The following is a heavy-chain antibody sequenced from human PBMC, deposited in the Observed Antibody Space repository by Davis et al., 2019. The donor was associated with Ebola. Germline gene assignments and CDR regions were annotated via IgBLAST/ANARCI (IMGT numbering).Heavy chain of an antibody. J-gene: IGHJ6*02. Sequence: GGSLRLSCAASGFTFSSYAMSWVRQAPGKGLEWVSSISSSGSYIYYVDSVKGRFTISRDNAKNSLYLQMNSLRAEDTAVYYCARDLYLGSWNYYGMDVWGQGTTVTVSS. CDR1: GFTFSSYA. V-gene: IGHV3-21*01. D-gene: IGHD2-2*02. CDR2: ISSSGSYI. CDR3: ARDLYLGSWNYYGMDV.